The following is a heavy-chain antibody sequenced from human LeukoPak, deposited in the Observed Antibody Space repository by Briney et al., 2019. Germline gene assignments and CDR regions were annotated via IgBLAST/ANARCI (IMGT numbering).Heavy chain of an antibody. CDR1: GYAFPSYG. CDR2: ISAYNGNT. J-gene: IGHJ4*02. CDR3: ARVEQWLVPYFDY. Sequence: ASGKFSFKASGYAFPSYGISWVRPAPGQGIGWMGWISAYNGNTNYAQKLQGRVTMTTDTSTSTAYMELRSLRSDDTAVYYCARVEQWLVPYFDYWGQGTLVTVSS. D-gene: IGHD6-19*01. V-gene: IGHV1-18*01.